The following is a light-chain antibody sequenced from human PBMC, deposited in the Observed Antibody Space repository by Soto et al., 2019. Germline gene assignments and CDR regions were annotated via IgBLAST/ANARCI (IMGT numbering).Light chain of an antibody. CDR1: SSDVGSYNL. J-gene: IGLJ1*01. CDR3: FSFTRSDTYV. Sequence: QSALTQPASVSGSPGQSITISCTGTSSDVGSYNLVSWYQQSPGTAPKLMIYEVSNRPSGVPDRFSGSKSGNTASLTISGLQAEDEADYFCFSFTRSDTYVFGTGTKVTVL. V-gene: IGLV2-18*02. CDR2: EVS.